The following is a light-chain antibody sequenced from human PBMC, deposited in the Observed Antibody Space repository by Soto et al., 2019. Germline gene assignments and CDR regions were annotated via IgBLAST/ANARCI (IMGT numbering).Light chain of an antibody. CDR1: SSDVGVYNY. CDR3: SSYTSSSTYV. Sequence: QSALTQPASVSGSPGQSITISCTGTSSDVGVYNYVSWYQQHPGKAPKLMIYDVSTRPSGVSNRFSGSKSGNTASLTISGLQAEDDADYYCSSYTSSSTYVFGTGTKLTVL. CDR2: DVS. J-gene: IGLJ1*01. V-gene: IGLV2-14*01.